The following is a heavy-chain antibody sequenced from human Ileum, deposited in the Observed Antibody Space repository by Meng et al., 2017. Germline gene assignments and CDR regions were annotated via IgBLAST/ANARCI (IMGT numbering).Heavy chain of an antibody. CDR3: ATSNDRDVYYLGY. J-gene: IGHJ4*02. V-gene: IGHV4-4*02. Sequence: VERQGSGPRLVRPSGTRSLTCAVSGTWWSWVRQPPGKGLEWIGEIFQSGRTNYNPSLKSRVTISIDKSKSQISLQLSAVTAADTAVYSCATSNDRDVYYLGYWGQGTLVTVSS. CDR1: GTW. D-gene: IGHD3-22*01. CDR2: IFQSGRT.